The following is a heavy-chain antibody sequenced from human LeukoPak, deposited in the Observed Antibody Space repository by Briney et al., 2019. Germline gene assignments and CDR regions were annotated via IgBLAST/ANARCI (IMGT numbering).Heavy chain of an antibody. V-gene: IGHV3-30-3*01. CDR2: ISYDGSNK. CDR3: ARPWFGGNSYLGVDY. J-gene: IGHJ4*02. CDR1: GFTFSSYA. D-gene: IGHD2-21*02. Sequence: GRSLRLSCAASGFTFSSYAMHWVRQAPGKGLEWVAVISYDGSNKYYADSVKGRFTISRDNSKNTLYLQMNSLRAEDTAVYYCARPWFGGNSYLGVDYWGQGTLVTVSS.